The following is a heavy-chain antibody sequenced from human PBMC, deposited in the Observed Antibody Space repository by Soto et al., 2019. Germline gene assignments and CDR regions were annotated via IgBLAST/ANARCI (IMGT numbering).Heavy chain of an antibody. V-gene: IGHV1-18*04. J-gene: IGHJ6*02. CDR2: ISAYNGNT. Sequence: GASVKVSCKASGYTFTSYGSSWVRQAPGQGLDWMGWISAYNGNTKYAQDLQGRVTMTTDTSTSTAYMELRSLRSDDTAMYYCARFSGGSYNTYYFYYCMDVWGQGTTVTVSS. D-gene: IGHD2-15*01. CDR3: ARFSGGSYNTYYFYYCMDV. CDR1: GYTFTSYG.